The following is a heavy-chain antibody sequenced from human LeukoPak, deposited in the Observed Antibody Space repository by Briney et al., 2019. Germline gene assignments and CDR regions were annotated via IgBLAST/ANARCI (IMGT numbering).Heavy chain of an antibody. CDR1: GFTFSTYG. CDR3: AKDTIMTSGWYYFDY. CDR2: IGGSGYST. D-gene: IGHD6-19*01. V-gene: IGHV3-23*01. Sequence: GGSLRLSCAASGFTFSTYGMTWVRQAPGKGLEWVSAIGGSGYSTYYADSVKGRFTISRDNSKNTLYLQMNSLRAEDTAVYYCAKDTIMTSGWYYFDYWGQGTLVTVSS. J-gene: IGHJ4*02.